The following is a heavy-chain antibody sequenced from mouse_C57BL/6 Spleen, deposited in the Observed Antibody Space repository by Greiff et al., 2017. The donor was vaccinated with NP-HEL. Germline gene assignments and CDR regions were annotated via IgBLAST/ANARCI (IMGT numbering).Heavy chain of an antibody. V-gene: IGHV5-4*01. D-gene: IGHD4-1*01. CDR2: ISDGGSYT. CDR1: GFTFSSYA. CDR3: ARDSLGYAMDY. Sequence: EVQRVESGGGLVKPGGSLKLSCAASGFTFSSYAMSWVRQTPEKRLEWVATISDGGSYTYYPDNVKGRFTISRDNAKNNLYLQMSHLKSEDTAMYYCARDSLGYAMDYWGQGTSVTVSS. J-gene: IGHJ4*01.